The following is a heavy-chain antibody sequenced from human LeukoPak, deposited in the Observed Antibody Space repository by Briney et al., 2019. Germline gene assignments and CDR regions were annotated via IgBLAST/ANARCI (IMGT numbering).Heavy chain of an antibody. J-gene: IGHJ4*02. CDR3: ARAVNWNYEGLYYFDY. V-gene: IGHV4-31*03. D-gene: IGHD1-7*01. CDR1: GGSISSGGYY. Sequence: PSETLSLTCTVSGGSISSGGYYWSWIRQHPGKGLEWIGYIYYSGSTYYNPSLKSRVTISVDTSKNQFSLKLSSVTAADTAVYYCARAVNWNYEGLYYFDYWGQGTLVTVSS. CDR2: IYYSGST.